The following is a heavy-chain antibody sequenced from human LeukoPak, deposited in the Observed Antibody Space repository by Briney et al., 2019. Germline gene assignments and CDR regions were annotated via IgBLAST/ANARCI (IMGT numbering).Heavy chain of an antibody. J-gene: IGHJ4*02. D-gene: IGHD6-13*01. V-gene: IGHV3-48*01. CDR1: GFTFSSYS. Sequence: GWSLRLSCAASGFTFSSYSMNWVRQAPGKGLEWVSYISSSSSTIYYADSVKGRFTISRDNAKNSLYLQMNSLRAEDTAVYYCARDPPYSSSWPIDYWGQGTLVTVSS. CDR2: ISSSSSTI. CDR3: ARDPPYSSSWPIDY.